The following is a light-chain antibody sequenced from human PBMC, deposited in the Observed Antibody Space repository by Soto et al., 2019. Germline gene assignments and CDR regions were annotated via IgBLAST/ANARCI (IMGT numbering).Light chain of an antibody. J-gene: IGKJ3*01. CDR1: QSISSY. CDR2: DAS. V-gene: IGKV3-11*01. CDR3: HQRSTWPFT. Sequence: EIVLTQSPATLSLSPGERATLSCRASQSISSYLAWYQQKPDQAPRLLIYDASNRATGIPAMFSGSGSGTDLTLTIISLEPEDFAVYYCHQRSTWPFTFGPGTKVHIK.